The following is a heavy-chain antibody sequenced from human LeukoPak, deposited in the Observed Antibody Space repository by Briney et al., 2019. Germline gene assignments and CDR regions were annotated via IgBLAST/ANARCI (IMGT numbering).Heavy chain of an antibody. Sequence: PSETLSLTCTVSGGSISSSSYYWGWIRQPPGKGLEWIGSIYYSGSTYYNPSLKSRVTISVDTSKNQFSLKLSSGTAADTAVYYCARGLWFGDTPPGYWGQGTLVTVSS. CDR2: IYYSGST. V-gene: IGHV4-39*01. J-gene: IGHJ4*02. CDR1: GGSISSSSYY. D-gene: IGHD3-10*01. CDR3: ARGLWFGDTPPGY.